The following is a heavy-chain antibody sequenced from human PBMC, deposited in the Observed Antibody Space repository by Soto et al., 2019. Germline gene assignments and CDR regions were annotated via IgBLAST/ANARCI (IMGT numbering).Heavy chain of an antibody. Sequence: ESGGGVVQPGRSLRLSCAASGFTFSSYGMHWVRQAPGKGLEWVAVIWYDGSNKYYADSVKGRFTISRDNSKNTLYLQMNSLRAEDTAVYYCAVTGLGGSGSYYDYWGQGTLVTVSS. D-gene: IGHD3-10*01. CDR2: IWYDGSNK. CDR3: AVTGLGGSGSYYDY. V-gene: IGHV3-33*01. CDR1: GFTFSSYG. J-gene: IGHJ4*02.